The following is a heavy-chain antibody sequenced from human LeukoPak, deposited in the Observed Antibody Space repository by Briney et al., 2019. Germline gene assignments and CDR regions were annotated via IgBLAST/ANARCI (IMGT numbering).Heavy chain of an antibody. CDR3: ARASRTVEMATIIDY. J-gene: IGHJ4*02. V-gene: IGHV4-59*01. Sequence: KSSETLSLTCTVSGDSISTYYWTWIRQSPGKGLEWIGYIYYSGSTNYNPSLKSRVTISVDTSKNQFSLKLSSVTAADTAVYYCARASRTVEMATIIDYWGQGTLVTVSS. CDR1: GDSISTYY. D-gene: IGHD5-24*01. CDR2: IYYSGST.